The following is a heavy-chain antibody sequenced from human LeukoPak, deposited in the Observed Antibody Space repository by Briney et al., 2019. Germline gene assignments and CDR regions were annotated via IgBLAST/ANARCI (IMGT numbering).Heavy chain of an antibody. Sequence: PGGSLRLSCAASGFTFSSYWMSWVRQAPGKGLEWVANIKGDESETYYVDSVKGRFTISRDNAKNSLYLQMNSLRAEDTAVYYCAKDSGGGYYYMDVWGKGTTVTVSS. CDR3: AKDSGGGYYYMDV. V-gene: IGHV3-7*01. D-gene: IGHD4-23*01. J-gene: IGHJ6*03. CDR2: IKGDESET. CDR1: GFTFSSYW.